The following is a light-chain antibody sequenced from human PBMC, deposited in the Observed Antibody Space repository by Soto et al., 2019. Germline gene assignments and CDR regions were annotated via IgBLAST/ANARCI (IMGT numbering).Light chain of an antibody. CDR1: QSVSNW. Sequence: DVQMTQSPSTLSASVGDRVTVTCRASQSVSNWLAWYQQKPGKAPKLLIYKASSLESGVPSRFSGSGSGTEFTLTISSLQPDDFATYYCQQYNSYSPAFGQGTKVDIK. J-gene: IGKJ1*01. V-gene: IGKV1-5*03. CDR2: KAS. CDR3: QQYNSYSPA.